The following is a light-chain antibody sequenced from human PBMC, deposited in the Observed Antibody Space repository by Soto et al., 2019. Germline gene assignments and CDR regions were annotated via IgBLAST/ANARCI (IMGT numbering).Light chain of an antibody. CDR1: QTVSNF. J-gene: IGKJ5*01. CDR2: DAS. CDR3: QQRYNWPPIT. Sequence: EVVLTQSPATLSLSPGESATLSCRASQTVSNFLLWFQQKPGQAPRLLIHDASNRAAGVPARFSGSGSGTDFTLTISSLEPEDFAVYYCQQRYNWPPITFGQGTRLDIK. V-gene: IGKV3-11*01.